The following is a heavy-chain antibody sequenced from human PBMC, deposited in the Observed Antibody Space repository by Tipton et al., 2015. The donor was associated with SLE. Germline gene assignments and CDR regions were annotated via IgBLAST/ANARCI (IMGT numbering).Heavy chain of an antibody. CDR3: ARQYDILTPLQH. V-gene: IGHV4-59*08. CDR2: IYYSGST. CDR1: GGSISNYY. Sequence: TLSLTCSVSGGSISNYYWNWIRQPPGKGLEWIGDIYYSGSTNYQPSLKSRVTISVDTSKNQFSLKLSSVTAADTAVYYCARQYDILTPLQHWGQGTLVTVSS. D-gene: IGHD3-9*01. J-gene: IGHJ1*01.